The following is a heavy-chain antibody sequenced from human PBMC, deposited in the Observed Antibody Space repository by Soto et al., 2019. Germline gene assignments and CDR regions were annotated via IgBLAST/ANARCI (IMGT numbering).Heavy chain of an antibody. CDR2: ISYDGSNK. CDR1: GFTFSSYG. V-gene: IGHV3-30*18. CDR3: AKVDGRYYDILTGYLDY. D-gene: IGHD3-9*01. J-gene: IGHJ4*02. Sequence: GGSLRLSCAASGFTFSSYGMHWVRQAPGKGLEWVAVISYDGSNKYYADSVKGRFTISRDNSKDTLYLQMNSLRAEGTAVYYCAKVDGRYYDILTGYLDYWGQGTLVTVSS.